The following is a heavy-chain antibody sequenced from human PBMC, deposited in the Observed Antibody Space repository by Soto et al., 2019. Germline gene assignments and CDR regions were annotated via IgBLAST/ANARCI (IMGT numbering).Heavy chain of an antibody. D-gene: IGHD5-12*01. CDR1: GFTFSSYE. Sequence: EVQLVESGGGLVQPGGSLRLSCAASGFTFSSYEMNWVRQAPGKGLEWVSYISSSGSTIYYADSVKGRFTISRDNAKNSLYLQMNSLRAEDTAVYYCARGGRDGYNFDYRGQGTLVTVSS. V-gene: IGHV3-48*03. J-gene: IGHJ4*02. CDR3: ARGGRDGYNFDY. CDR2: ISSSGSTI.